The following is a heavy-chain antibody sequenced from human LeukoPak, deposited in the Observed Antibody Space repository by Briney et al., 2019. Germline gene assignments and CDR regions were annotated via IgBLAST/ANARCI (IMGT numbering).Heavy chain of an antibody. V-gene: IGHV4-4*07. Sequence: SETLSLTCTVSGGSISSYYWSWIRQPAGKGLEWIGRIYTSGSTNYNPSLKSRVTMSVDTSKNQFSLKLSSVTAADTAVYYCARDKYYYGSGSDGNWFDPWGQGTLVTVSS. CDR1: GGSISSYY. CDR3: ARDKYYYGSGSDGNWFDP. CDR2: IYTSGST. J-gene: IGHJ5*02. D-gene: IGHD3-10*01.